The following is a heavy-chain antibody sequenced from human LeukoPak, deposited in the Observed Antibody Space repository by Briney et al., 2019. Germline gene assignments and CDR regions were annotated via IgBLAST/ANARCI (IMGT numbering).Heavy chain of an antibody. CDR2: ISCSGGST. CDR3: AKAPVDCSGGSCYSYYFDY. V-gene: IGHV3-23*01. J-gene: IGHJ4*02. CDR1: GFTFSSYA. D-gene: IGHD2-15*01. Sequence: AGSLRLSCAASGFTFSSYAMSWVRQAPGKGLEWVSAISCSGGSTYYADSVKGRFTISGDNSKNTLYLQMNSLRAEDTAVYYCAKAPVDCSGGSCYSYYFDYWGQGTLVTVSS.